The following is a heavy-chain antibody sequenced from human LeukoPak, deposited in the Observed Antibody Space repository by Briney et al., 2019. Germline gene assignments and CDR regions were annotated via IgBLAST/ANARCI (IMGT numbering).Heavy chain of an antibody. CDR2: IYYSGSI. V-gene: IGHV4-28*05. CDR3: ARTMSSSHTVYGMDV. CDR1: GYSISSGNW. D-gene: IGHD2-2*02. J-gene: IGHJ6*02. Sequence: SETLSLTCAVSGYSISSGNWWGWIRQPPGKGLEWIGYIYYSGSIYYSPSLKSRVTMSVDTSKNQFSLKLSSVTAVDTAVYYCARTMSSSHTVYGMDVWGQGTTVTVSS.